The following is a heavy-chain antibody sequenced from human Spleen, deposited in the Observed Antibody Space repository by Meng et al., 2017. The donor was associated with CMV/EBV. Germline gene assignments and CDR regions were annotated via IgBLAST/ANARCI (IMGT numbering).Heavy chain of an antibody. CDR1: GYTFTAYY. CDR3: ARGHGEYQLLLDY. CDR2: INPDSGDT. D-gene: IGHD2-2*01. J-gene: IGHJ4*02. V-gene: IGHV1-2*02. Sequence: ASVKVSCKASGYTFTAYYIHWVREAPGQGLEWMGWINPDSGDTNYAQRFRGRVTMTRDASIGTAYMELSSLRSEDTAVYYCARGHGEYQLLLDYWGQGTLVTVSS.